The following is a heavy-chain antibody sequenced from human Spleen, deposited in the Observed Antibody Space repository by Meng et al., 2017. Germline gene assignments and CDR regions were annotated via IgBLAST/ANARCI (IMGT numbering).Heavy chain of an antibody. V-gene: IGHV1-18*01. CDR2: IGAYNDNV. D-gene: IGHD4-17*01. CDR3: ASRDASGDYGRGDYWYFDL. Sequence: VSRVQCRAEVEKRGASGKVSGKACGYTFISYASCWVRQGVGQGLEWMRWIGAYNDNVTYAHKLKGRVTMTTDTSTSTAYMELRSLRPDDTAVYYWASRDASGDYGRGDYWYFDLWGRGTLVTVSS. CDR1: GYTFISYA. J-gene: IGHJ2*01.